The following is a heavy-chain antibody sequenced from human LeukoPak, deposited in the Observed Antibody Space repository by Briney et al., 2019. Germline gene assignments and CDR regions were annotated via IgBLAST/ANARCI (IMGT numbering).Heavy chain of an antibody. V-gene: IGHV7-4-1*02. Sequence: VASVKVSCKASGYTFTDYAMNWVRQAPGQGPEWMGWINTKTGNPTYAQGFKGRFVFSLDTSVTTAYIEIISLKAEDTAVYYCARKFDLGGYLYSSFIPRLDHWGQGTLVNVSS. J-gene: IGHJ4*02. CDR1: GYTFTDYA. D-gene: IGHD3-16*01. CDR2: INTKTGNP. CDR3: ARKFDLGGYLYSSFIPRLDH.